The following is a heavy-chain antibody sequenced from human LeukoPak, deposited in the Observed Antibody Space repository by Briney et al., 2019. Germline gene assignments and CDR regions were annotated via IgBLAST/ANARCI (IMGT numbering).Heavy chain of an antibody. D-gene: IGHD5-24*01. J-gene: IGHJ6*03. V-gene: IGHV3-11*01. CDR1: GFTFSDYY. CDR2: ISSSGSTI. Sequence: GGSLRLSCAASGFTFSDYYMSWIRQAPGKGLEWVSYISSSGSTIYYADSVKGRFTISRDNAKDSLYLQMNSLRAEDTAVYYCARERDTGYYYYYMDVWGKGTTVTISS. CDR3: ARERDTGYYYYYMDV.